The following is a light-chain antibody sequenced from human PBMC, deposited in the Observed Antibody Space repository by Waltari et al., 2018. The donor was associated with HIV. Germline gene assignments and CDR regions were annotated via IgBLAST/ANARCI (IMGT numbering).Light chain of an antibody. J-gene: IGKJ4*01. CDR3: QQYGTTPPHT. V-gene: IGKV3-20*01. Sequence: EXVLTQSPGTLSLSPXERATLXXXXSQXLXSKYLAWYQQKVGQAPRLLIYGVSNRATGIPDWFSGSGSXXDFXLTITRLXPEDFAVYYCQQYGTTPPHTFGGGTKVEIK. CDR1: QXLXSKY. CDR2: GVS.